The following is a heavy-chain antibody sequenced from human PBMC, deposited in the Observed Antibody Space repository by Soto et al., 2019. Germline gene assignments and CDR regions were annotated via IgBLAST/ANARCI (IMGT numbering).Heavy chain of an antibody. CDR1: GYTLTSYA. CDR3: AREPLADSYDYVWGSYRSGDAFDI. Sequence: ASVKVSCKASGYTLTSYAMHWVRHAPGQRLEWMGWINAGNDNTKYSQKFQGRVTITRDTSASTAYMELSSLRSEDTAVYYSAREPLADSYDYVWGSYRSGDAFDIWGQGTMVTVSS. D-gene: IGHD3-16*02. CDR2: INAGNDNT. J-gene: IGHJ3*02. V-gene: IGHV1-3*01.